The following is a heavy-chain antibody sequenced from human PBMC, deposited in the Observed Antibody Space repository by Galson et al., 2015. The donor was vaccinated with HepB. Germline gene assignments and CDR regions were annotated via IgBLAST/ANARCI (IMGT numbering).Heavy chain of an antibody. J-gene: IGHJ4*02. V-gene: IGHV3-30-3*01. CDR2: ISYDGSNK. CDR1: GFTFSSYA. CDR3: ARGYCSSTSCYTIDY. D-gene: IGHD2-2*02. Sequence: SLRLSCAASGFTFSSYAMHWVRQAPGKGLEWVAIISYDGSNKYYADSVKGRFTISRDNSKNTLYLQMNSLRAKDTALYYCARGYCSSTSCYTIDYWGQGTLVTVSS.